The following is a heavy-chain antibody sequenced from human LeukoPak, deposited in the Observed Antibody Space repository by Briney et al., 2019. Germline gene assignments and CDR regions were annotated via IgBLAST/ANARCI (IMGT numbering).Heavy chain of an antibody. Sequence: GSVKFSCKASGYTFTDYAMHWVRQAPGQRLEWMGWINVASGNTKYSQKFQRRVTITRDTSASTAYMELSSLRSEDTAVYYCTRRGPFLSFGELFDYWGQGTLVTVSS. CDR1: GYTFTDYA. D-gene: IGHD3-10*01. V-gene: IGHV1-3*01. J-gene: IGHJ4*02. CDR3: TRRGPFLSFGELFDY. CDR2: INVASGNT.